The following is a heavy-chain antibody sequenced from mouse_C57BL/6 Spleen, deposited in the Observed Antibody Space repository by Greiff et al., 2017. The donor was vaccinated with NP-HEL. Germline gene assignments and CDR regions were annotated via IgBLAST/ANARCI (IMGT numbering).Heavy chain of an antibody. V-gene: IGHV14-3*01. J-gene: IGHJ3*01. Sequence: EVQLQQSVAELVRPGASVKLSCTASGFNIKNTYMHWVKQRPEQGLEWIGRIDPANGNTKSAPKFQGKATITADTSSNTAYLQLSSLTSEDTAIYYGASSDGYYEGWFAYWGQGTLVTVSA. CDR1: GFNIKNTY. CDR3: ASSDGYYEGWFAY. D-gene: IGHD2-3*01. CDR2: IDPANGNT.